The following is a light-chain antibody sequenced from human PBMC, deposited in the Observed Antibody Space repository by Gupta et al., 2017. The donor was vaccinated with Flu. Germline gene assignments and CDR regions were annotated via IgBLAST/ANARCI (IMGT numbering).Light chain of an antibody. CDR1: KLEDKY. J-gene: IGLJ2*01. V-gene: IGLV3-1*01. CDR2: EDT. Sequence: SPRHTASSTCYGDKLEDKYSPWYQQKPGQSHMLVIYEDTNRPSVHLERFSASSSGNTATLTIFGTQDLDDADYYYQARDSSTVVFGGGTKLTVL. CDR3: QARDSSTVV.